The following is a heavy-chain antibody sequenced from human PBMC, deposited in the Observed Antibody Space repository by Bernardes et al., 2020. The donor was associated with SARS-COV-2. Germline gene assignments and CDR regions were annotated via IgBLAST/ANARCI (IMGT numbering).Heavy chain of an antibody. CDR1: GYTFTSYV. D-gene: IGHD1-26*01. V-gene: IGHV1-18*01. CDR2: ISGFNGNT. Sequence: ASMKVSCKASGYTFTSYVISWFRQAPGQGLEWMGWISGFNGNTNYAQELQGRVTMTTETSTSTAYMELRSLRSDDTAVYYCARGGRTKVPAHWGQGTLVTVSS. CDR3: ARGGRTKVPAH. J-gene: IGHJ4*02.